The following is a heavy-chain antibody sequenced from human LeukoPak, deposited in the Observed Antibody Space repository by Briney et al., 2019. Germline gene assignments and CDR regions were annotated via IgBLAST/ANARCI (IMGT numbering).Heavy chain of an antibody. CDR1: GYTFTTYG. J-gene: IGHJ4*02. D-gene: IGHD2-2*02. CDR3: AREGGYCSSTSCYNY. Sequence: ASVKVSCKASGYTFTTYGISWVRQAPGQGLEWMGWISAYNDNTNYAQKFQGRVTITTDESTSTAYMELSSLRSEDTAVYYCAREGGYCSSTSCYNYWGQGTLVTVSS. CDR2: ISAYNDNT. V-gene: IGHV1-18*01.